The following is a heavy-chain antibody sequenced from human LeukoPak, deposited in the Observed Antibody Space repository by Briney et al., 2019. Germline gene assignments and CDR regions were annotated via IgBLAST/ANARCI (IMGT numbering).Heavy chain of an antibody. V-gene: IGHV3-21*01. Sequence: GGSLRLSCAASGFTFSSYSMNWVRQAPGKGLEWVSSISSSSSYIYYADSVEGRFTISRDNAKNSLYLQMNSLRAEDTAVYYCARDLSRCSGGSCYSNWFDPWGQGTLVTVSS. CDR1: GFTFSSYS. CDR2: ISSSSSYI. CDR3: ARDLSRCSGGSCYSNWFDP. J-gene: IGHJ5*02. D-gene: IGHD2-15*01.